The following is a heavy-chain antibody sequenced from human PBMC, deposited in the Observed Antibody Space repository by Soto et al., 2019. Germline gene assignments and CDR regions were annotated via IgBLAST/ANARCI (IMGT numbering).Heavy chain of an antibody. V-gene: IGHV3-7*01. D-gene: IGHD6-13*01. CDR3: ARIAASGRGWAV. CDR1: GFTFSSYW. J-gene: IGHJ6*02. CDR2: IKQDGSEE. Sequence: EVQLVESGGGLVQPGGSLRLSCVDSGFTFSSYWMSWVRQAPVTGLEWVGNIKQDGSEENYVDSVKGRFTISRDNAKNSMYLQMNSLRAEDTAVYYCARIAASGRGWAVWGQGTTVVVSS.